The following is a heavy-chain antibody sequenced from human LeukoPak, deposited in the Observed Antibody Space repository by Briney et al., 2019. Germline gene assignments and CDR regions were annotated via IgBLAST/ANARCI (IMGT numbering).Heavy chain of an antibody. CDR3: SRASGYLREFDY. J-gene: IGHJ4*02. D-gene: IGHD5-12*01. Sequence: GGSLRLSCAVSGFTFSDYYMSWVRQAPGKGLEWVSGISGGGDRTFFADSVKGRFTISRDNSKNTLYLQMNSLRVEDTAVYYCSRASGYLREFDYGGQGTLVSVSS. CDR1: GFTFSDYY. CDR2: ISGGGDRT. V-gene: IGHV3-23*01.